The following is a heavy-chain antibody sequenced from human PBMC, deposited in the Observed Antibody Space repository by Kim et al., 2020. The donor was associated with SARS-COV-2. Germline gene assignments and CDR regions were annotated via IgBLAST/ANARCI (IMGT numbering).Heavy chain of an antibody. J-gene: IGHJ4*02. V-gene: IGHV3-48*02. CDR2: ISSSSNSI. CDR1: GFSFSSYS. Sequence: GGSLRLSCAGSGFSFSSYSMNWVRQAPGKGLEWVSYISSSSNSIYYADSVKGRFTISRDSAKNSLYLQMNSLRDEDTAVYYCARGDGNKATFAYWGQGTLVTVSS. CDR3: ARGDGNKATFAY.